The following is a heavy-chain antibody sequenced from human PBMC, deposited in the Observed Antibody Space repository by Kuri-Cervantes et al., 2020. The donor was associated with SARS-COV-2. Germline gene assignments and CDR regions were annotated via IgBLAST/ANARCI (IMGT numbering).Heavy chain of an antibody. Sequence: GGSLRLSCKASGYTFTSYYMHWVRQAPGQGLEWMGIINPSGGSTSYAQKFQGRVTMTRNTSISTAYMELSSLRSEDTAVYYCARAPRIGQQLVRRYYFDYWGQGTLVTVSS. CDR2: INPSGGST. J-gene: IGHJ4*02. D-gene: IGHD6-13*01. V-gene: IGHV1-46*01. CDR1: GYTFTSYY. CDR3: ARAPRIGQQLVRRYYFDY.